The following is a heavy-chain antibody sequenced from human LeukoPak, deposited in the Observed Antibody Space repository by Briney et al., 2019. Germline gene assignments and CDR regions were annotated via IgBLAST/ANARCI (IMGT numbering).Heavy chain of an antibody. V-gene: IGHV4-39*07. CDR1: GGSISSSSYY. J-gene: IGHJ5*02. D-gene: IGHD6-19*01. CDR3: ARLAGTKSWFDP. CDR2: IYYSGST. Sequence: SETLSLTCTVSGGSISSSSYYWGWIRQPPGKGLEWIGSIYYSGSTYYNPSLKSRVTISVDTSKNQFSLKLSSVTAADTAVYYCARLAGTKSWFDPWGQGTLVTVSS.